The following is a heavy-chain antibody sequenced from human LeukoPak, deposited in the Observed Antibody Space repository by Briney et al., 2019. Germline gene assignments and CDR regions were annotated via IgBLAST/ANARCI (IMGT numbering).Heavy chain of an antibody. CDR2: ISSSSSYI. J-gene: IGHJ4*02. D-gene: IGHD2-15*01. V-gene: IGHV3-21*01. Sequence: GGSLRLSCAASGFTFSGYSVNWVRQAPGKGLEWVSSISSSSSYIYYADSVKGRFTISRDNAKNSLYLQMNSLRAEDTAVYYCATGRDCSGGSCYSVYWGQGTLVTVSS. CDR3: ATGRDCSGGSCYSVY. CDR1: GFTFSGYS.